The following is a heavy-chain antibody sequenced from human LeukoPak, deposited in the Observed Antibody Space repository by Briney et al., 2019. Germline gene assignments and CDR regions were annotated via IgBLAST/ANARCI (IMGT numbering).Heavy chain of an antibody. Sequence: ASVKVSCKVSGYTLTELSMHWVRQAPGKGLEWMGGFDPEDGETTYAQKFQGRVTMTEDTSTDTAYMELSSLRSEDTAVYYCATTVRWFDAFDIWGQGTMVTVSS. D-gene: IGHD4-23*01. CDR1: GYTLTELS. CDR3: ATTVRWFDAFDI. J-gene: IGHJ3*02. CDR2: FDPEDGET. V-gene: IGHV1-24*01.